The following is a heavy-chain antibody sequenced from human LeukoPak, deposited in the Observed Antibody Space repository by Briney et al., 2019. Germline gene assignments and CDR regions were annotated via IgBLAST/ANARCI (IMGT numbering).Heavy chain of an antibody. V-gene: IGHV4-4*07. Sequence: PSETLSLTCTVSGGSISSYYWSWIRQPAGKGLEWIGRIYTSGSTNYNPSLKSRVTISVDTSKNQFSLKLSSVTAADTAVYYCARGENRGSHGPKPYFDYWGQGTLVTVSS. CDR3: ARGENRGSHGPKPYFDY. J-gene: IGHJ4*02. CDR2: IYTSGST. CDR1: GGSISSYY. D-gene: IGHD1-26*01.